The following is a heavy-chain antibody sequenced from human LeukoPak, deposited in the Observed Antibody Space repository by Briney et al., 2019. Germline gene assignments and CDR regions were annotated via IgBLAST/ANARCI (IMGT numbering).Heavy chain of an antibody. CDR1: GFTFSSSA. V-gene: IGHV3-23*01. Sequence: GGSLRLSCAASGFTFSSSAMSWVRQAPGKGLEWVSSITAAGGGANYPDSVKGRFTISRDNSKNTLYLQMNSLRAEDTAVYYCARVDYSKSSDYWGQGTLVTVSS. CDR2: ITAAGGGA. D-gene: IGHD4-11*01. CDR3: ARVDYSKSSDY. J-gene: IGHJ4*02.